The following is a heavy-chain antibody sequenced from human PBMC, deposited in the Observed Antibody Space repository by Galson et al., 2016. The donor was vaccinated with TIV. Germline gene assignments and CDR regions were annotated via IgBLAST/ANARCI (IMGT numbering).Heavy chain of an antibody. CDR2: IHYSGGT. CDR3: ARLVVVLVNFDS. J-gene: IGHJ4*02. CDR1: GGSMTNDDYY. Sequence: TLSLTCTVSGGSMTNDDYYWSWVRQSPGKGLEWIGYIHYSGGTDYNPSLKNRVAISADTSKNQFSLNLNSVTAADTAVYYCARLVVVLVNFDSWGQGALVTVSS. D-gene: IGHD2-21*01. V-gene: IGHV4-30-4*08.